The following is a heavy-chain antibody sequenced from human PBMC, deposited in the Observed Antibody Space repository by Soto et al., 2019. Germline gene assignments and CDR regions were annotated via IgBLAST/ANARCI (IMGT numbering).Heavy chain of an antibody. CDR3: ARRRVAVAVSSYGMDV. Sequence: QLQLQESGPGLVKPSETLSLTCTVSGGSISSSSYYWGWIRQPPGKGLEWIGSIYYSGSTYYNPSLKGRVTISVDTSKNQFSLKLSSVTAADTAVYYCARRRVAVAVSSYGMDVWGQGTTVTVSS. CDR2: IYYSGST. J-gene: IGHJ6*02. CDR1: GGSISSSSYY. V-gene: IGHV4-39*01. D-gene: IGHD6-19*01.